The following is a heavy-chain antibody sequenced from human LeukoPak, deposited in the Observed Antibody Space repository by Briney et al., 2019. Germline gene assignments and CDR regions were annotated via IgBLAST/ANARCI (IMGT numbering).Heavy chain of an antibody. Sequence: SQRLSLTCAVDAGSVGVYYCGWIRQPPGKGLGWIGEINHSGSPNYHPSLKIRVTISVDTSKNQSALKLSSGTAADTAVYCCARGKRAARPFSGFDYWGQGPLVTVSS. CDR1: AGSVGVYY. V-gene: IGHV4-34*01. J-gene: IGHJ4*02. CDR3: ARGKRAARPFSGFDY. CDR2: INHSGSP. D-gene: IGHD6-6*01.